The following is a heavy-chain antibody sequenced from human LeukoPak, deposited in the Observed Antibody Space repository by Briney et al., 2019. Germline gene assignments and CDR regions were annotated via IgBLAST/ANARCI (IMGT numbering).Heavy chain of an antibody. J-gene: IGHJ4*02. CDR3: ARESGGSCYFIR. CDR2: ISPNSGGT. V-gene: IGHV1-2*02. CDR1: GYTFTGYY. Sequence: ASVKVSCKASGYTFTGYYMHWVRQAPGQGLEWMGWISPNSGGTNYAQKFQGRVTMTRDTSISTAYMELSRLRSDDTAVYYCARESGGSCYFIRWGQGTLVTVSS. D-gene: IGHD2-15*01.